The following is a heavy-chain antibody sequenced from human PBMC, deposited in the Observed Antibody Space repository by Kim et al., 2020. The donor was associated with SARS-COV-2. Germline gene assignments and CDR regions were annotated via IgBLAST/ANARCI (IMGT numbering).Heavy chain of an antibody. V-gene: IGHV4-39*01. CDR3: ASRDLSYGGFDP. D-gene: IGHD3-16*01. CDR2: IYYSGST. CDR1: GGSISSSSYY. J-gene: IGHJ5*02. Sequence: SETLSLTCTVSGGSISSSSYYWGWIRQPPGKGLEWIGSIYYSGSTYYNPSLKSRVTISVDTSKNQFSLKLSSVTAADTAVYYCASRDLSYGGFDPWGQGTLVTVSS.